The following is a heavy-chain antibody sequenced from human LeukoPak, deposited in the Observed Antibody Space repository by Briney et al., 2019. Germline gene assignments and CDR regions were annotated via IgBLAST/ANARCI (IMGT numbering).Heavy chain of an antibody. J-gene: IGHJ4*02. D-gene: IGHD2-21*02. Sequence: GGSLRLSCAASGFSFSSYNMNWVRLTPGKGLEWVSSITSSSTYTFYADSVKGRFTISRDNAKNSLDLEMNGLRDEDTAVYYCAREGYCGGDCYSTWGQGTLVTVSA. CDR3: AREGYCGGDCYST. CDR2: ITSSSTYT. CDR1: GFSFSSYN. V-gene: IGHV3-21*01.